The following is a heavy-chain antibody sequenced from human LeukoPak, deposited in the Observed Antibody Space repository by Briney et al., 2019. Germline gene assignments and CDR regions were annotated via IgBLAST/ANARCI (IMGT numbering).Heavy chain of an antibody. J-gene: IGHJ4*02. CDR1: GGSFSGYY. CDR2: INHSGST. V-gene: IGHV4-34*01. D-gene: IGHD6-6*01. Sequence: SETLCLTRAVYGGSFSGYYWSWIRQPPGKELEGIGEINHSGSTNYNPSLKSRVTISVHTSKNQFSLKLSSVTAADTAVYYCARSHLAARRLDYWGQGTLVTVSS. CDR3: ARSHLAARRLDY.